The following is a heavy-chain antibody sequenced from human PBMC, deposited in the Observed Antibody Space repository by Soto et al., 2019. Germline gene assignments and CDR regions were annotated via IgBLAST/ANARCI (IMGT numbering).Heavy chain of an antibody. CDR1: GGSFSGYS. D-gene: IGHD1-1*01. J-gene: IGHJ5*02. CDR2: INHRGST. V-gene: IGHV4-34*01. CDR3: ATKNWNHNLFDP. Sequence: PXASLWLTFAVCGGSFSGYSGSWIRQPPGKGLEWIGEINHRGSTNYNPSLKSRVTMSVDTSKNQFSLKLTSMTAADTPVYYSATKNWNHNLFDPWGQRTLVTVS.